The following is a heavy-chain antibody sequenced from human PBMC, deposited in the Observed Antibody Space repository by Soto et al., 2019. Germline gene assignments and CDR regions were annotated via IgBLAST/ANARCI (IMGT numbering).Heavy chain of an antibody. CDR1: GFTFSSYG. CDR3: ARTHYGDYFDY. Sequence: QVPLVESGGGVVQPGRSLRLSCAASGFTFSSYGIHWVRQAPGKGLEWVAVIWYNGSNKYYADSVKGRFTISRDNSKNTLYLQMNSLRAEDTAVYYCARTHYGDYFDYWGQGTLVTVSS. J-gene: IGHJ4*02. V-gene: IGHV3-33*01. CDR2: IWYNGSNK. D-gene: IGHD4-17*01.